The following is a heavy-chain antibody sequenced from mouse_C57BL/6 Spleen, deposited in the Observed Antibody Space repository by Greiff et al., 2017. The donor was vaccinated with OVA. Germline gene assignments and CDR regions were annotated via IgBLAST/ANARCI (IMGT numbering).Heavy chain of an antibody. CDR3: TRRLRLQAMDY. J-gene: IGHJ4*01. CDR1: GYTFTDYE. D-gene: IGHD3-2*02. V-gene: IGHV1-15*01. Sequence: QVQLKESGAELVRPGASVTLSCKASGYTFTDYEMHWVKQTPVHGLEWIGAIDPETGGTAYNQKFKGKAILTADKSSSTAYMELRSLASEDSAVYYCTRRLRLQAMDYWGQGTSVTVSS. CDR2: IDPETGGT.